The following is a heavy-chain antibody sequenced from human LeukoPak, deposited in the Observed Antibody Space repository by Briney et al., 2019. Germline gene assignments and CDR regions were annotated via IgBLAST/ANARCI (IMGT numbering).Heavy chain of an antibody. CDR3: ARVATVAAPLPY. CDR2: INHSGST. V-gene: IGHV4-34*01. CDR1: GGSFSGYY. J-gene: IGHJ4*02. Sequence: SETLSLTCAAYGGSFSGYYWSWIRQPPGKGLEWIGEINHSGSTNYNPSLKSRVTISVDTSKNQFSLKLSSVTAADTAVYYCARVATVAAPLPYWGQGTLVTVSS. D-gene: IGHD6-19*01.